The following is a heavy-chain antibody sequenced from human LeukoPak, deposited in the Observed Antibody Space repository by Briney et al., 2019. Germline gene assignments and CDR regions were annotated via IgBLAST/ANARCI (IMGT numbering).Heavy chain of an antibody. CDR2: IYYSGST. Sequence: PSETLSLTCTVSGGSISSGGYYWSWIRQPPGKGLEWIGYIYYSGSTNYNPSLKSRVTISVDTSKNQFSLKLSSVTAADTAVYYCARAQLDAFDIWGQGTMVTVSS. CDR1: GGSISSGGYY. CDR3: ARAQLDAFDI. V-gene: IGHV4-61*08. J-gene: IGHJ3*02. D-gene: IGHD1-1*01.